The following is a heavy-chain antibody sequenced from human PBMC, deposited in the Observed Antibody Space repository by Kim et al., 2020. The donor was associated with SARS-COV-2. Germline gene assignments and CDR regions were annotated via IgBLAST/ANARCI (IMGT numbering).Heavy chain of an antibody. V-gene: IGHV3-48*02. Sequence: GGSLRLSCAASGFIFSSYSMNWVRQAPGEGLEWISYISSGSSTIFYADSVKGRFTTSRDNANNSLYLQMSSLRDEDTAVYYCARGLSGGRSGFDSWGQGTLVSVYS. D-gene: IGHD2-15*01. J-gene: IGHJ4*02. CDR1: GFIFSSYS. CDR2: ISSGSSTI. CDR3: ARGLSGGRSGFDS.